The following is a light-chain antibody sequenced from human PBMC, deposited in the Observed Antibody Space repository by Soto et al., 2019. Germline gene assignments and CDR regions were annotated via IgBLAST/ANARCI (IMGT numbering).Light chain of an antibody. CDR1: NSDIGNYNF. V-gene: IGLV2-8*01. CDR3: SSYAGSNNLL. J-gene: IGLJ2*01. Sequence: QSVLTQPPSASGFPGQSVAISCTGTNSDIGNYNFVSWYQQHPGKAPKLMIYEVNKRPSGVPDRFSGSKSGNTASLTVSGLQPEDEADYYCSSYAGSNNLLFGGGTQLTVL. CDR2: EVN.